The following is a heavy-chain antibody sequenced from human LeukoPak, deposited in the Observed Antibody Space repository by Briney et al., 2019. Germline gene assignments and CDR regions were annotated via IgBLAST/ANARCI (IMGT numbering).Heavy chain of an antibody. J-gene: IGHJ4*02. D-gene: IGHD3-9*01. Sequence: SETLSLTCAVYGGSFSGYYWSWIRQPPGKGLEWIGEINHSGSTNYNPSLKSQVTISVDTSKNQFSLKLSSVTAADTAVYYCARGRPHYLTGYSPLHDYWGQGTLVTVSS. CDR2: INHSGST. V-gene: IGHV4-34*01. CDR3: ARGRPHYLTGYSPLHDY. CDR1: GGSFSGYY.